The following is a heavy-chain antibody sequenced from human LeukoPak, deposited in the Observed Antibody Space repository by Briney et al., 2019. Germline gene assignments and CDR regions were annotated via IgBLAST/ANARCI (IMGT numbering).Heavy chain of an antibody. Sequence: ASVKVSCKASGYSFTGYYMHWVRQAPGQGLEWMGWINPYSGGTNYAQKFQGRVTMTRDTSSSTAYMELSRLRLDDTVVYYCARGPRITIFGVVMANYAFDIWGQGTMVTVSS. CDR2: INPYSGGT. V-gene: IGHV1-2*02. CDR3: ARGPRITIFGVVMANYAFDI. D-gene: IGHD3-3*01. J-gene: IGHJ3*02. CDR1: GYSFTGYY.